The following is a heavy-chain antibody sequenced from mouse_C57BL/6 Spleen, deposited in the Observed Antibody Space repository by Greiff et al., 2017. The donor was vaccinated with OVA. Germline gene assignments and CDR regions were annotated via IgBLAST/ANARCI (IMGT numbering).Heavy chain of an antibody. CDR3: ARDGYDLTGDFDV. J-gene: IGHJ1*03. CDR1: GFTFSDYG. V-gene: IGHV5-17*01. Sequence: EVHLQQSGGGLVKPGGSLKLSCAASGFTFSDYGMHWVRQAPEKGLEWVAYISSGSSTIYYADTVKGRFTISRDNAKNTLFLQMTSLRSEDTAMYDCARDGYDLTGDFDVWGTGTTVTVSS. CDR2: ISSGSSTI. D-gene: IGHD2-2*01.